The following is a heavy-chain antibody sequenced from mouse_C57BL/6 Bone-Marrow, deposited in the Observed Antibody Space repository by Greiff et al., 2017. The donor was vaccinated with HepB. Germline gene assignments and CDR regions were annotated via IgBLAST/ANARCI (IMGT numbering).Heavy chain of an antibody. Sequence: VHVKQSGPVLVKPGASVKMSCKASGYTFTDYYMNWVKQSHGKSLEWIGVINPYNGGTSYNQKFKGKATLTVDKSSSTAYMELNSLTSEDSAVYYCARWVYDGYYDYWGQGTTLTVSS. D-gene: IGHD2-3*01. CDR1: GYTFTDYY. CDR3: ARWVYDGYYDY. V-gene: IGHV1-19*01. CDR2: INPYNGGT. J-gene: IGHJ2*01.